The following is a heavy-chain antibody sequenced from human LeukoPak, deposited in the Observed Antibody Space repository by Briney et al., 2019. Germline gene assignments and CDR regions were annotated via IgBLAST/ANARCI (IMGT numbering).Heavy chain of an antibody. Sequence: PSETLSLTCTVSGGSISSGDYYWSWIRQPPGKGLEWIGYIYYSGSTYYNPSLKSRVTISVDTSKNQFSLKLSPVTAADTAVYYCARVVVTAFGYFDLWGRGTLVTVSS. CDR2: IYYSGST. CDR3: ARVVVTAFGYFDL. CDR1: GGSISSGDYY. J-gene: IGHJ2*01. D-gene: IGHD2-2*01. V-gene: IGHV4-30-4*01.